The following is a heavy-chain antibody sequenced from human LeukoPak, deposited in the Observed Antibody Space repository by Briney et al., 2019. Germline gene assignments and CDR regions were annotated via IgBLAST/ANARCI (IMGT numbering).Heavy chain of an antibody. Sequence: GGSLRLSCAASGFTFSSYWLHWVRQAPGKGLEYVAAIISHGGSTYANSVQGRFTISRDNSKNTLYLQMGSLRAEDKAVYYCARVMMGATKSNYNNYVMDVWGQGTTVTVSS. J-gene: IGHJ6*02. V-gene: IGHV3-64*01. CDR2: IISHGGST. CDR3: ARVMMGATKSNYNNYVMDV. D-gene: IGHD1-26*01. CDR1: GFTFSSYW.